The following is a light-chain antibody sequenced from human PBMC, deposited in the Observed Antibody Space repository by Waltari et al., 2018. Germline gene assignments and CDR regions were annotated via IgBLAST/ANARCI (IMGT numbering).Light chain of an antibody. Sequence: QSALTQPASVSGSPGQSVTISCNGTSSNVGFFNLVSWYQHHPGKDPKLMIYAVRDRTSWVSIRCSCSKSGYTASLTISGLHAEDEADYYCCSYAGRSTWVFGGGTKVTVL. CDR3: CSYAGRSTWV. V-gene: IGLV2-23*02. CDR2: AVR. CDR1: SSNVGFFNL. J-gene: IGLJ3*02.